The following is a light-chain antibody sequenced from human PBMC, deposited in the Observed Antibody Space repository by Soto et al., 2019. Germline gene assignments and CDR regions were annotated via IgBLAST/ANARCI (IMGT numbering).Light chain of an antibody. Sequence: LTQPASVSGSLGQSITISCTGTSSDIGGYKYASWYQQHPGKAPKLIIFEVSNRPSGVSDRFSGSNSGNMASLTISGLQAEDEADYYCTSYSRYRVLVFGGGTKVTVL. J-gene: IGLJ3*02. CDR1: SSDIGGYKY. V-gene: IGLV2-14*01. CDR2: EVS. CDR3: TSYSRYRVLV.